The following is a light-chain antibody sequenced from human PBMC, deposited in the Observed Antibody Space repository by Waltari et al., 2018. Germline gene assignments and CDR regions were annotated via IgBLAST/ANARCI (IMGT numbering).Light chain of an antibody. CDR1: SRDVGGYNY. Sequence: QSALTQPRSVSGSPGQSVTISCTGTSRDVGGYNYVSWYQQHPGKAPKLMIYDVSKRPSGVPDRFSGSKSGNTASLTISGLQAEDEADYYCCSYAGSSSWVFGGGTKLTVL. CDR3: CSYAGSSSWV. V-gene: IGLV2-11*01. CDR2: DVS. J-gene: IGLJ3*02.